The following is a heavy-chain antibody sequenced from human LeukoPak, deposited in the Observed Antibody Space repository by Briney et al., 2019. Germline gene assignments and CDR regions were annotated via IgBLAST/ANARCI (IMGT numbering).Heavy chain of an antibody. CDR2: IRYDGSNK. CDR1: GFTFSSYG. J-gene: IGHJ6*02. CDR3: AKEPYTSDTYVYAMDV. Sequence: PGGSLRLSCAASGFTFSSYGMHWVRQAPGQGLEWVSFIRYDGSNKYYADSVKGRFTISRDNSKNTMYLRMHSLRAEDTAVYYCAKEPYTSDTYVYAMDVWGQGTTVTVSS. D-gene: IGHD6-19*01. V-gene: IGHV3-30*02.